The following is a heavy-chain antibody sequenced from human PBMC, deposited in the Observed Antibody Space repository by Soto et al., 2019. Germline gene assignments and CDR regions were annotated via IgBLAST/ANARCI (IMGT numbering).Heavy chain of an antibody. V-gene: IGHV4-59*01. CDR1: GGSISSYY. CDR3: AKVSGAEWLDSCFYYYGMDV. D-gene: IGHD6-19*01. CDR2: IYYSGST. J-gene: IGHJ6*02. Sequence: SETLSLTCTVSGGSISSYYWSWIRQPPGKGLEWIGYIYYSGSTNYNPSLKSRVTISVDTSKNQFSLKLSSVTAADTAVYYCAKVSGAEWLDSCFYYYGMDVWGQGTTVTVSS.